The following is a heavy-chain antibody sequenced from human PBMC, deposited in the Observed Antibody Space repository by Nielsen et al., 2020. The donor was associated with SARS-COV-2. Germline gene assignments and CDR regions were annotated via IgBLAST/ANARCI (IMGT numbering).Heavy chain of an antibody. V-gene: IGHV3-74*01. CDR3: VRADGS. CDR1: GFTFSSYA. J-gene: IGHJ4*02. CDR2: INSDGSST. D-gene: IGHD1-26*01. Sequence: GESLKISCAASGFTFSSYAMSWVRQAPGKGLVWVSRINSDGSSTSYADSVKGRFTISRDNAKNTLYLQMNSLRVEDTAVYYCVRADGSWGQGTLVTVSS.